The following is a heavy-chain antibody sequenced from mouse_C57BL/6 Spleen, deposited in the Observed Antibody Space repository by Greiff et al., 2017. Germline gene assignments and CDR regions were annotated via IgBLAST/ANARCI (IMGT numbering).Heavy chain of an antibody. CDR2: LSSGSSTI. Sequence: EVKLMASGGGLVKPGGSLKLSCAASGFTFSDYGMHWVRQAPEKGLEWVAYLSSGSSTISYADTVKGRFTISRDNAKKTLFLQMTSLRSVDTAMYYCARLLITGYYFDYWGKGTTLPVSS. CDR3: ARLLITGYYFDY. J-gene: IGHJ2*01. CDR1: GFTFSDYG. V-gene: IGHV5-17*01. D-gene: IGHD2-4*01.